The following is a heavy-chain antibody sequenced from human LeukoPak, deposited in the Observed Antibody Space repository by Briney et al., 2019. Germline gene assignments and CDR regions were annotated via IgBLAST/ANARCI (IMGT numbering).Heavy chain of an antibody. CDR2: INSDGSST. Sequence: PGGSLRLSCAASGFTFSSYWMHWVRQATGKGLVWVSRINSDGSSTSYADSVKGRFTISRDNAKNTLYLQMSSLRAEDTAVYYCARGPHYYDKSVAFDIWGQGTMVTVS. CDR1: GFTFSSYW. CDR3: ARGPHYYDKSVAFDI. J-gene: IGHJ3*02. V-gene: IGHV3-74*01. D-gene: IGHD3-22*01.